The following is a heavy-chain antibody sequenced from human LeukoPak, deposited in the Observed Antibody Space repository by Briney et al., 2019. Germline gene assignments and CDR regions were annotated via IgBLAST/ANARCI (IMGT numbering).Heavy chain of an antibody. D-gene: IGHD3-3*01. CDR3: ARHVEFWSGRIENWFDP. J-gene: IGHJ5*02. Sequence: ASVKVSCKASGYTFTSYGISWVRQAPGQGLEWMGWISAYNGNTNYAQKLQGRVTMTTDTSTSTAYMELRSLRSDDTAVYYCARHVEFWSGRIENWFDPWGQGTLVTVSS. V-gene: IGHV1-18*01. CDR1: GYTFTSYG. CDR2: ISAYNGNT.